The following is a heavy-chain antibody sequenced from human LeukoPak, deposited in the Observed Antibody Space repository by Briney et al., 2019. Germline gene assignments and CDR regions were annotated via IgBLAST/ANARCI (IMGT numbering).Heavy chain of an antibody. CDR1: GFTFSSYS. D-gene: IGHD2-21*01. J-gene: IGHJ4*02. V-gene: IGHV3-48*04. Sequence: PGGSLRLSCAASGFTFSSYSMNWVRQAPGKGLEWVSYISSSSSTIYYADSVKGRFTISRDNAKNSLYLQMNSLRAEDTAVYYCARTQSYGGGPGGFFDYWGQGTLVTVSS. CDR3: ARTQSYGGGPGGFFDY. CDR2: ISSSSSTI.